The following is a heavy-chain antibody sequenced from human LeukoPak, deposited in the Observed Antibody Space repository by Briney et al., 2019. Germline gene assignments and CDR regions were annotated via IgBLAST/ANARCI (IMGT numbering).Heavy chain of an antibody. CDR1: GFTFRSYA. Sequence: PGGSLRLSCAASGFTFRSYAMQWVRQAPGKGLEWVSYITYNGGTIFYADSVKGRFTISRDNAKDSLYLQMSSLRDEDTAVYYCARDSGYSYADDYWGQGTLVTVSS. CDR3: ARDSGYSYADDY. J-gene: IGHJ4*02. CDR2: ITYNGGTI. D-gene: IGHD5-18*01. V-gene: IGHV3-48*02.